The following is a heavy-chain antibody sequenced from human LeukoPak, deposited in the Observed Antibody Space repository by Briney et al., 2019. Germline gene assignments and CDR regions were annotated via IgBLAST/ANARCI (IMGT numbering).Heavy chain of an antibody. D-gene: IGHD4-17*01. Sequence: GGSLRLSCAASGFTFSSYSIHWVRQAPGEGLDWVAVISYGGSTKYYGDSVKGRFTISRDSSKNTLYLQMNSLRAEDTAVYYCARDRYGDCFDYWGQGTLVTVSS. CDR1: GFTFSSYS. V-gene: IGHV3-30*03. J-gene: IGHJ4*02. CDR2: ISYGGSTK. CDR3: ARDRYGDCFDY.